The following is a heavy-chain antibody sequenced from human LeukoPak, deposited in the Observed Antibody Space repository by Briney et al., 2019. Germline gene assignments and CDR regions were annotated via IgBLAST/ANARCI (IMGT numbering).Heavy chain of an antibody. CDR3: ARRAESGGYYYIDY. J-gene: IGHJ4*01. Sequence: PGGSLRLSCAASRFTFCFYWMTWVRQPPGKGLEWVANIKGDGTEKSYVDSVKGRFTISRDNAENSLSLQMNSLRVEDTAVYYCARRAESGGYYYIDYWGQGTLVTVSS. D-gene: IGHD3-22*01. CDR2: IKGDGTEK. CDR1: RFTFCFYW. V-gene: IGHV3-7*01.